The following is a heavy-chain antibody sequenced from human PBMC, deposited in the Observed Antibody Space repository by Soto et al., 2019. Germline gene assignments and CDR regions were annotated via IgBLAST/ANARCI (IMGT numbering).Heavy chain of an antibody. D-gene: IGHD4-17*01. J-gene: IGHJ6*02. CDR1: GGAFRSYA. CDR3: ASDYGADDDYYYCMDV. CDR2: IIPIFGTA. Sequence: SVKVSCKASGGAFRSYAISWVRQAPGQGLELMGGIIPIFGTANYAQKFQGRVTITADESTSTAYMELSSLRSEDTAVYYCASDYGADDDYYYCMDVWGQGTTVTVSS. V-gene: IGHV1-69*01.